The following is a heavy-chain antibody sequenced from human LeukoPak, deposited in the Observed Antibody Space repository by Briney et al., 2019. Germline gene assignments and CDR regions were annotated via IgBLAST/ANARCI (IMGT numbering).Heavy chain of an antibody. CDR3: ARAKNSGSFYFDY. D-gene: IGHD1-26*01. CDR1: GFTISSYA. Sequence: GGSLRLSCAASGFTISSYAMSWVRQAPGKGLEWVSGISGSGGSTYYADSVKGRFTISRDTSKNPLYLRMNSLRAEDTAVYFCARAKNSGSFYFDYWGQGIVVTVSS. CDR2: ISGSGGST. J-gene: IGHJ4*02. V-gene: IGHV3-23*01.